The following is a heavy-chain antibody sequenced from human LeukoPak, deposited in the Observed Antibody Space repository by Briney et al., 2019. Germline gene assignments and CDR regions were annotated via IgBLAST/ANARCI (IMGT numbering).Heavy chain of an antibody. D-gene: IGHD3-10*01. CDR3: AKLSRGITMIRGYLDS. V-gene: IGHV3-23*01. CDR2: ISDTGGST. J-gene: IGHJ4*02. Sequence: GGSLRLSCAASGFTFNTYAMSWVRQAPGKGLEWVSSISDTGGSTYYADSVKGRFTISRDNSKNTLYVQMNSLRAEDTAVYYCAKLSRGITMIRGYLDSWGQGTLVTVSS. CDR1: GFTFNTYA.